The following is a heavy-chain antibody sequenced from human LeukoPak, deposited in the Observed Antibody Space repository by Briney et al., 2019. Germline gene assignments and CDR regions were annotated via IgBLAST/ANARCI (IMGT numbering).Heavy chain of an antibody. J-gene: IGHJ4*02. V-gene: IGHV4-59*01. CDR3: ARGGYSYGYDY. CDR1: GGSISSYY. Sequence: SETLSLTCTVSGGSISSYYWSWIRQPPGKGLEWIGDIYCSGSTNYNPSLKSRVTISVDTSKNQFSLKLSSVTAADTAVYYCARGGYSYGYDYWGQGTLVTVSS. D-gene: IGHD5-18*01. CDR2: IYCSGST.